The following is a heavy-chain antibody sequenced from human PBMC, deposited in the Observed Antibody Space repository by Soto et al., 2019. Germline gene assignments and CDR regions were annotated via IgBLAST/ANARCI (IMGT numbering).Heavy chain of an antibody. D-gene: IGHD3-3*01. CDR1: GDSITSGDYY. V-gene: IGHV4-30-4*01. J-gene: IGHJ4*02. CDR2: IYYSGST. CDR3: ARVTPPSRDYDFCSGYYIHDK. Sequence: SETLSLTCTVSGDSITSGDYYWSWIRQPPGKGLEWIVYIYYSGSTYYNPSRKGRVTISVDTSKHQFSLKVWSVTAADTAVYYCARVTPPSRDYDFCSGYYIHDKWGKGTLVTVSS.